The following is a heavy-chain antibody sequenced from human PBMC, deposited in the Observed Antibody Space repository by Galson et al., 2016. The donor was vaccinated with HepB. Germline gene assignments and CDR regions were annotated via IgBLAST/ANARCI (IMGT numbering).Heavy chain of an antibody. D-gene: IGHD2-15*01. J-gene: IGHJ4*02. CDR2: ISASGDRT. Sequence: SLRLSCAASGFTFSNYAMTWVRQAPGKGLEWVSVISASGDRTYYAKSVKGRFTISRDNSKNTVYVQMNSLRAEDTAVYYCAQNSSASCYSPGDYWGQGTLGTVSS. CDR1: GFTFSNYA. CDR3: AQNSSASCYSPGDY. V-gene: IGHV3-23*01.